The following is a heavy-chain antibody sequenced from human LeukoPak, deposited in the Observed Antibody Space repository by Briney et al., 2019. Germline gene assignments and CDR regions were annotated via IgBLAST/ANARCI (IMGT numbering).Heavy chain of an antibody. Sequence: GVSLRLSCVASGFTFSSYAMSWVRQAPGKGLEWVSTISGSGGNTYFADSVKGRFTISRDNSKNTLYLQMDRLRADDTAVYYCAKGKTGRFLEWLLFDHWGQGTLVTVSS. CDR2: ISGSGGNT. CDR3: AKGKTGRFLEWLLFDH. J-gene: IGHJ4*02. CDR1: GFTFSSYA. V-gene: IGHV3-23*01. D-gene: IGHD3-3*01.